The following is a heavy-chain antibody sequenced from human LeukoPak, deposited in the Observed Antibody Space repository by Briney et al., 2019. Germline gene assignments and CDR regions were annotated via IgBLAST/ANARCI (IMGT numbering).Heavy chain of an antibody. Sequence: SETLSLTRTVSGGSISSYYWSWIRQPPGKGLEWIGYIYYSGSTNYNPSLRSTVTISVDTSKNQFSLKLRSVTAADTAVYYCARVNYYDSSGYPLDVWGQGTTVTVSS. V-gene: IGHV4-59*01. J-gene: IGHJ6*02. CDR3: ARVNYYDSSGYPLDV. CDR2: IYYSGST. CDR1: GGSISSYY. D-gene: IGHD3-22*01.